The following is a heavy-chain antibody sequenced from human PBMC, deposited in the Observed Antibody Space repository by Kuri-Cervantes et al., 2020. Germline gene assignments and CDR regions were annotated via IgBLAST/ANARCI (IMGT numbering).Heavy chain of an antibody. CDR2: IYTSGST. CDR1: GGSTSSGDYY. D-gene: IGHD4-11*01. J-gene: IGHJ5*02. V-gene: IGHV4-61*02. Sequence: SETLSLTCTVSGGSTSSGDYYWSWIRQPAGKGLEWIGRIYTSGSTNYNPSLKSRVTMSVDTSKNQFSLKLSSVTAADTAVYYCARDHYSNYVWGMNWFDPWGQGTLVTVSS. CDR3: ARDHYSNYVWGMNWFDP.